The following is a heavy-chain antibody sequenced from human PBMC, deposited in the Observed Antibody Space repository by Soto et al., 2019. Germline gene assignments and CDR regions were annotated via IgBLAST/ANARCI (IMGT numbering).Heavy chain of an antibody. CDR3: ARAADCRGGSCYFFLDY. CDR1: GGSISSGDHY. D-gene: IGHD2-15*01. CDR2: IYYSGST. J-gene: IGHJ4*02. V-gene: IGHV4-30-4*01. Sequence: SETLSLTCTVSGGSISSGDHYWSWIRQPPGKGLEWIGYIYYSGSTYYNPSLKSRVTTSVDTSKNQFSLKLSSVTAADTAVYYCARAADCRGGSCYFFLDYWGQGTLVTVSS.